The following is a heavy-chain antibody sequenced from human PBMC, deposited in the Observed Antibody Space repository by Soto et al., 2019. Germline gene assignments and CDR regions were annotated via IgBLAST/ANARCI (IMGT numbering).Heavy chain of an antibody. CDR1: GFSFGSYA. V-gene: IGHV3-23*01. CDR2: IGGSGHAT. D-gene: IGHD4-4*01. J-gene: IGHJ4*02. CDR3: VKGGPTVIYFDH. Sequence: EVQLLESGGGLVQPGGSLRLYCAASGFSFGSYAMSWVRQAPGKGLEWVSSIGGSGHATNYAEAVQGRFTISRDDSEKTLFLQMNSLRVEDTAVYYCVKGGPTVIYFDHWGQGRLVSVSS.